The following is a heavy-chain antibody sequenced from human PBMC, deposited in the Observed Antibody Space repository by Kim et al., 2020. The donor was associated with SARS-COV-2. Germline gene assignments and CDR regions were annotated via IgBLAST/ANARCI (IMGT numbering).Heavy chain of an antibody. Sequence: SETLSLTCTVSGASISSHYWTWIRQPPGKGLEWIGYIFHTGSTNYNPSLKSRITMSVDTSKNQFSLELTSVIAADTAVYYCARHVSTYWYFYLWGRGALGTVSS. J-gene: IGHJ2*01. D-gene: IGHD2-8*01. CDR2: IFHTGST. V-gene: IGHV4-59*08. CDR1: GASISSHY. CDR3: ARHVSTYWYFYL.